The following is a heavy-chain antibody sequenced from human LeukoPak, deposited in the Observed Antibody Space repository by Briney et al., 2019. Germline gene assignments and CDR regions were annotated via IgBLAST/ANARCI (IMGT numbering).Heavy chain of an antibody. CDR2: INSDGSST. Sequence: GGSLRLSCAASGVTFSSYWMHWVRQAPGKGLAWVSRINSDGSSTSYADSVKGRFTISRDNAKNTLYLQMNSLRAEDTAVYYCARDLGRGSYSLYYFDYWGQGTLVTVSS. D-gene: IGHD3-16*01. V-gene: IGHV3-74*01. CDR3: ARDLGRGSYSLYYFDY. CDR1: GVTFSSYW. J-gene: IGHJ4*02.